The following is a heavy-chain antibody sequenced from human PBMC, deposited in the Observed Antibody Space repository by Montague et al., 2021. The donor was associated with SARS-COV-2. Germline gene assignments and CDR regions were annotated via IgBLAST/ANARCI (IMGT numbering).Heavy chain of an antibody. Sequence: PLSLTCTVSIGSISSGSYYWSWIRQPAGKGLEWIGRIYTSGSTNYNPSLKSRVTISVDTSKNQFSLKLSSVTAADTAVYYCARDGYSSGWNGLHWFDPWGQGTLVTVSS. D-gene: IGHD6-25*01. V-gene: IGHV4-61*02. CDR1: IGSISSGSYY. CDR3: ARDGYSSGWNGLHWFDP. CDR2: IYTSGST. J-gene: IGHJ5*02.